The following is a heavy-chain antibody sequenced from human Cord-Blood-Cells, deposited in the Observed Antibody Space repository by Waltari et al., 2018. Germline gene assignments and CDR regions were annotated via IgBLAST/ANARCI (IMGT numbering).Heavy chain of an antibody. V-gene: IGHV3-21*01. D-gene: IGHD6-19*01. Sequence: EVQLVESGGGLVKPGGSLRLSCAASGFTSSSYSMNWVRQAPGKGLECVSSSSGSSSYIYYADAVKGRFTISRDNAKNSLYLQMNSLRAEDTAVYYCARDPAERSSGWYNDYWGQGTLVTVSS. J-gene: IGHJ4*02. CDR2: SSGSSSYI. CDR1: GFTSSSYS. CDR3: ARDPAERSSGWYNDY.